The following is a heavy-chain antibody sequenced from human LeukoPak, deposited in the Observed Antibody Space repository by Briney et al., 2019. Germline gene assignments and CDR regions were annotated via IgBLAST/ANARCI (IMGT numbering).Heavy chain of an antibody. J-gene: IGHJ5*02. CDR3: ARQSRLVIFGVANHWFDP. CDR1: GASIRSYY. Sequence: SETLSLTCSVSGASIRSYYWSWIRQPPEKGLEWIGYIYHTGSTNYSPSLNSRVTMSVDTSKNEFSLKLGSVTAADTAVYYCARQSRLVIFGVANHWFDPWSQGTLVTVSS. V-gene: IGHV4-59*08. D-gene: IGHD3-3*01. CDR2: IYHTGST.